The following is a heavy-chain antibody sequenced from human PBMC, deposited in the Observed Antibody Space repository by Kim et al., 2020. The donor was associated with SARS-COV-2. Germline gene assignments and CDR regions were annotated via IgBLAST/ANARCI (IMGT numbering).Heavy chain of an antibody. CDR1: ALTFSRFD. CDR3: ARGGDLGRSFDI. CDR2: IGPTGDA. V-gene: IGHV3-13*01. D-gene: IGHD3-16*01. Sequence: GGSLRLSCAASALTFSRFDMHWVRLPPGKGLEWVSAIGPTGDALYPDSVKGRFTISREVAKQSFFLQMNSLRAEDTAMYYCARGGDLGRSFDIWGQGTMVTVSS. J-gene: IGHJ3*02.